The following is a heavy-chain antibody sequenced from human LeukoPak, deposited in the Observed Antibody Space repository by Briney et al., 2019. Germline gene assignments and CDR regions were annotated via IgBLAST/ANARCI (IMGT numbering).Heavy chain of an antibody. V-gene: IGHV3-74*01. CDR3: ARGFNRGFDP. CDR1: GTYW. D-gene: IGHD1-14*01. CDR2: INSDGSST. J-gene: IGHJ5*02. Sequence: GGSLRLSCAASGTYWMHWVRQAPGKGLVWVSHINSDGSSTSYADSVKGRFTISRDNSKNTLYLQMNSLRAEDTAVYYCARGFNRGFDPWGQGTLVTVSS.